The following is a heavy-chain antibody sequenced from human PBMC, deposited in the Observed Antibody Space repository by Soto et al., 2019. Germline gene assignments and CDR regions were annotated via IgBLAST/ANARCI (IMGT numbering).Heavy chain of an antibody. V-gene: IGHV5-51*01. Sequence: PGESLKISCKGSGYSFTSYWIGWVRQMPVKGLEWMGIIYPGDSDTRYSPSFQGQVTISADKSISTAYLQWSSLKASDTAMYYCARHVGSVSSSWSYYYYYMDVWGKGTTVTVS. CDR1: GYSFTSYW. CDR3: ARHVGSVSSSWSYYYYYMDV. D-gene: IGHD6-13*01. CDR2: IYPGDSDT. J-gene: IGHJ6*03.